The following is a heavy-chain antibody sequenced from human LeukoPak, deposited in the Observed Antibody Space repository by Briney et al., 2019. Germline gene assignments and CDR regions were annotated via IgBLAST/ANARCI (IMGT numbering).Heavy chain of an antibody. CDR2: IYYSGST. CDR1: GGSISSSSYY. D-gene: IGHD4-11*01. CDR3: ARDVQYPPHFDY. Sequence: SETLSLTCTVSGGSISSSSYYWSWIRQPPGKGLEWIGYIYYSGSTNYNPSLKSRVTISVDTSKNQFSLKLSSVTAADTAVHYCARDVQYPPHFDYWGQGTLVTVSS. V-gene: IGHV4-61*01. J-gene: IGHJ4*02.